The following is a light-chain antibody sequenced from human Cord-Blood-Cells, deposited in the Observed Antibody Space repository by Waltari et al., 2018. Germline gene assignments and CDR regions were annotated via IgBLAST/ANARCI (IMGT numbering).Light chain of an antibody. CDR3: QQYNSYSPERFT. CDR2: DAS. CDR1: QSISSW. J-gene: IGKJ3*01. Sequence: DIQMTQSPSTLSASVGDRDTITCRASQSISSWLAWYQHKPGKAPKLLIYDASSLESGVPSRFSGSGSGTEFTLTISSLQPDDFATYYCQQYNSYSPERFTFGPGTKVDIK. V-gene: IGKV1-5*01.